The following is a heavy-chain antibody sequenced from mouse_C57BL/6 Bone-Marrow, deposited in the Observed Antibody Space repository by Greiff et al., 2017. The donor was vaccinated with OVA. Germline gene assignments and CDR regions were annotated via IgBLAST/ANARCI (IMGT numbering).Heavy chain of an antibody. D-gene: IGHD2-3*01. Sequence: EVKLVESGGGLVQPKGSLKLSCAASGFSFNTYAMNWVRQAPGKGLEWVARIRSKSNNYATYYADSVKDRFTISRDDSESMLYLQMNNLKTENTAMYYWVGDDVYPYAMDDWGQGTSVTVSS. CDR3: VGDDVYPYAMDD. CDR1: GFSFNTYA. CDR2: IRSKSNNYAT. J-gene: IGHJ4*01. V-gene: IGHV10-1*01.